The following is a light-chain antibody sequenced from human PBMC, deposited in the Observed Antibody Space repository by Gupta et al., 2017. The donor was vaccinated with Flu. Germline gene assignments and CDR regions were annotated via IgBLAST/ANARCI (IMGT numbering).Light chain of an antibody. V-gene: IGKV1-9*01. CDR2: SVS. CDR3: QHLNTYPFT. J-gene: IGKJ3*01. Sequence: PSFLSASVGDRVTITCRASHDIRCDLAEYQQKPGKAPDLLISSVSVMQSGVLSRFSGSGSGTAFTLTISSLEPEDFAIYYCQHLNTYPFTFGPGTTVDIK. CDR1: HDIRCD.